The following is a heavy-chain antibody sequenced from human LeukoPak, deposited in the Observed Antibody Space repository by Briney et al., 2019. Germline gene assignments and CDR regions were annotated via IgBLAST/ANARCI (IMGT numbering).Heavy chain of an antibody. D-gene: IGHD2-2*01. V-gene: IGHV1-3*01. CDR1: GYTFTSYA. Sequence: ASVTVSCTASGYTFTSYAMHWVRQAPGQRLEWMGWTNAGNGNTKYSQKFQGRVTITRDTSASTAYMELSSLRSEDTAVYYCARGVVPAAIWEGYYYGMDVWGQGTTVTVSS. CDR2: TNAGNGNT. J-gene: IGHJ6*02. CDR3: ARGVVPAAIWEGYYYGMDV.